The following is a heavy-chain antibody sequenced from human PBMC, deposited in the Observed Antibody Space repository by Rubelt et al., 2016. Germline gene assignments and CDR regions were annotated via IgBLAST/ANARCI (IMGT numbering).Heavy chain of an antibody. D-gene: IGHD5-12*01. J-gene: IGHJ4*02. V-gene: IGHV1-46*04. CDR3: AREDVATSYFDY. CDR2: INPSDGRT. Sequence: GQGFEWMGKINPSDGRTTFAQRLQGRVTMTRGTSASTAYMELSSLRYEDTAVYYCAREDVATSYFDYWGQGTLVTVSS.